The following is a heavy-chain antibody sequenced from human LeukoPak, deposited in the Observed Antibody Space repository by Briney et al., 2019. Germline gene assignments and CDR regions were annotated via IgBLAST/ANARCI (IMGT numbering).Heavy chain of an antibody. CDR2: IYTSGST. V-gene: IGHV4-4*07. Sequence: SETLSLTCTVSGGSISSYYWSWIRQPAGKGLEWIGRIYTSGSTNYNPSLKSRVTMSVDTSKNQFSLKLSSVTAADTAVFYCASGPWGGFYYYYMDVWGKGTTVTVSS. CDR3: ASGPWGGFYYYYMDV. CDR1: GGSISSYY. J-gene: IGHJ6*03. D-gene: IGHD3-16*01.